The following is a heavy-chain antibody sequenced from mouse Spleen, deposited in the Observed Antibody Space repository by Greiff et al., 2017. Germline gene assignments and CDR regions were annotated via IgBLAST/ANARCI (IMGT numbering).Heavy chain of an antibody. CDR1: GYTFTSYW. D-gene: IGHD1-1*01. CDR3: ARRTVVARYWYFDV. Sequence: VQLQQSGTVLARPGASVKMSCKTSGYTFTSYWMHWVKQRPGQGLEWIGAIYPGNSDTSYNQKFKGKATLTVDKSSSTAYMQLSSLTSEDSAVYYCARRTVVARYWYFDVWGAGTTVTVSS. V-gene: IGHV1-5*01. J-gene: IGHJ1*01. CDR2: IYPGNSDT.